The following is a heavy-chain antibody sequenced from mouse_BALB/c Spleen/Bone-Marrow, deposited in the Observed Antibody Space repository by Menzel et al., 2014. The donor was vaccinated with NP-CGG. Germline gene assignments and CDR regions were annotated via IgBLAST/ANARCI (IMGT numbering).Heavy chain of an antibody. CDR3: ARYYYGSSYAMDY. CDR1: GFNIXDTY. Sequence: EVMLVESGAELVKPGASVKLSCTASGFNIXDTYMHWVKQRPEQGLEWIGRIDPANGNTKYDPKFQGKATITADTSSNTAYLQLSSLTSEDTAVYYCARYYYGSSYAMDYWGQGTSVTVSS. D-gene: IGHD1-1*01. V-gene: IGHV14-3*02. J-gene: IGHJ4*01. CDR2: IDPANGNT.